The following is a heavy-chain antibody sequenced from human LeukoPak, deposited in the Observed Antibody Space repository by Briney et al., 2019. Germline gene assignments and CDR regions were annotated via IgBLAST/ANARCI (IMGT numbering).Heavy chain of an antibody. Sequence: GGSLRLSCAASGFAFRSCAMSWVRQAPGKGLEWVSAISGSGGSTYYADSVKGRFTISRDNSKNPLYLQMNSLRAEDTAVYYCAKRRTGVVPAAIRLRYYYGMDVWGQGTTVTVSS. CDR1: GFAFRSCA. CDR3: AKRRTGVVPAAIRLRYYYGMDV. D-gene: IGHD2-2*02. CDR2: ISGSGGST. V-gene: IGHV3-23*01. J-gene: IGHJ6*02.